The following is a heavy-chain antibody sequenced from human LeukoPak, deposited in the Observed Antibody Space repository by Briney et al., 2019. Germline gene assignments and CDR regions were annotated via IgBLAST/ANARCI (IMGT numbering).Heavy chain of an antibody. CDR2: ISGSGGST. CDR1: GFTFSSYA. Sequence: GGSLRLSCAASGFTFSSYAMSWVRQAPGKGLEWVSAISGSGGSTYYADSVKGRFTISRDNSKNTLYLQMNSLRAEDTAVYYCAKRPYCSGGRCYPFDYWGQGTLVTVSS. D-gene: IGHD2-15*01. V-gene: IGHV3-23*01. CDR3: AKRPYCSGGRCYPFDY. J-gene: IGHJ4*02.